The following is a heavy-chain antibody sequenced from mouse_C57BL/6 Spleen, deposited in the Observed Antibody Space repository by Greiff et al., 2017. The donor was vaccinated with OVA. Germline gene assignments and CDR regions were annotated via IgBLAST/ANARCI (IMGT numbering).Heavy chain of an antibody. CDR1: GYAFSSSW. J-gene: IGHJ3*01. V-gene: IGHV1-82*01. D-gene: IGHD1-1*01. CDR2: IYPGDGDT. Sequence: QVQLQQSGPELVKPGASVKISCKASGYAFSSSWMNWVEQRPGKGLEWIGRIYPGDGDTNYNGKFKGKATLTADKSSSTAYMQLSSLTSEDSAVYFCAGDYGRAWFAYWGQGTLVTVSA. CDR3: AGDYGRAWFAY.